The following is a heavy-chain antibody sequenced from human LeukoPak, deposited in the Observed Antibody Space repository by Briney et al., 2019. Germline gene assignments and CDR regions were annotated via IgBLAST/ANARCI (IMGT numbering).Heavy chain of an antibody. V-gene: IGHV1-46*01. CDR1: GYTFTNFY. Sequence: AASVKVSCMSSGYTFTNFYMHWLRQAPGQGLEWMGLINPSGSRTWFSEKFQGRIILTRDMSTSTDYMELSSLRSEDTAVYFCARDNSVDDRGWWFDPWGQGTLVTVSS. CDR3: ARDNSVDDRGWWFDP. CDR2: INPSGSRT. D-gene: IGHD4-23*01. J-gene: IGHJ5*01.